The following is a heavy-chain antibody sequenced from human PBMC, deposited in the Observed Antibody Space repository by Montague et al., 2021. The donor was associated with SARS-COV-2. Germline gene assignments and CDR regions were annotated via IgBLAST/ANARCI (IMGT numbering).Heavy chain of an antibody. CDR1: GFTFDDYA. V-gene: IGHV3-9*01. D-gene: IGHD3-9*01. J-gene: IGHJ3*02. CDR2: ISWNSGSI. CDR3: AKFPQRNYDILIDDAFDI. Sequence: SRSLSFAASGFTFDDYAMHWVRQAPGKGLEWVSGISWNSGSIGYADSVKGRFTISRDNAKNSLYLQMNSLRAEDTALYYCAKFPQRNYDILIDDAFDIWGQGTMVTVSS.